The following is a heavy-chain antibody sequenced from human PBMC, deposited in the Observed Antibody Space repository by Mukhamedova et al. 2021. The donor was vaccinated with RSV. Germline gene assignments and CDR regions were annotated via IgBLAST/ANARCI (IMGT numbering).Heavy chain of an antibody. CDR2: ISGSGGST. CDR3: ANLWGNSGSYSNI. D-gene: IGHD1-26*01. J-gene: IGHJ3*02. V-gene: IGHV3-23*01. Sequence: QAPGKGLEWVSAISGSGGSTYYADSVKGRFTISRDNSKNTLYLQMNSLRAEDTAVYYCANLWGNSGSYSNIWGQGTMVTVSS.